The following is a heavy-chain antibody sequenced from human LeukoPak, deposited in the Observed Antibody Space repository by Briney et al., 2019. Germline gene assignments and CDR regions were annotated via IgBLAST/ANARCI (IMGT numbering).Heavy chain of an antibody. D-gene: IGHD5-24*01. CDR3: ASEMATIMGDAFDI. CDR2: IYSGGST. Sequence: GGSLRLSCAASGFTVSSNYMSWVRQAPGKGLEWVSVIYSGGSTYYADSVKGRFTISRDNSKNTLYLQMNSLRAEDTAVYYCASEMATIMGDAFDIWGQGTMVTVSS. CDR1: GFTVSSNY. V-gene: IGHV3-66*01. J-gene: IGHJ3*02.